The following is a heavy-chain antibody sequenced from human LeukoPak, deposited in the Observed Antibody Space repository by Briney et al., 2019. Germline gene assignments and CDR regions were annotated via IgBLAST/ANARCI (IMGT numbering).Heavy chain of an antibody. CDR1: GGSISSGDYY. D-gene: IGHD3-22*01. CDR3: ARGVHPLYYYDSSGYLEP. J-gene: IGHJ5*02. V-gene: IGHV4-30-4*01. Sequence: SQTLSLTCTVSGGSISSGDYYWSWIRQPPGKGLEWIGYIYYSGSTYYNPSLKSRVTMSVDTSKNQFSLKLSSVTAADTAVYYCARGVHPLYYYDSSGYLEPWGQGTLVTVSS. CDR2: IYYSGST.